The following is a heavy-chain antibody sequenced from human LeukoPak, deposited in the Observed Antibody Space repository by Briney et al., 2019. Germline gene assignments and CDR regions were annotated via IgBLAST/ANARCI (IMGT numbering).Heavy chain of an antibody. V-gene: IGHV3-9*01. J-gene: IGHJ5*02. CDR1: GFTFDDYA. CDR2: ISWNSGSI. CDR3: ARDGWFGDYNWFDP. Sequence: PGRSLRLSCAGSGFTFDDYAMHWVRQVPGKGLEWVSGISWNSGSIGYADSVKGRFTISRDNAKNSLYLQMNSLRAEDTAMYYCARDGWFGDYNWFDPWGQGTLVTVSS. D-gene: IGHD3-10*01.